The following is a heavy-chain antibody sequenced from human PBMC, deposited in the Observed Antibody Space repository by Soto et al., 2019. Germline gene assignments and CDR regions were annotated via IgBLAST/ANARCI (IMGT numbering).Heavy chain of an antibody. Sequence: QVQLVESGGGLVKPGGSLRLSCAASGFTFSAYYMSWIRQAPGKGLEWISYISSSGDTGNYADSVKGRFTVSRDNAKNALYLQMSSLRADDTAVYYCARDRGPGVGQFLDYWGQGTLVTVSS. J-gene: IGHJ4*02. CDR1: GFTFSAYY. CDR3: ARDRGPGVGQFLDY. CDR2: ISSSGDTG. V-gene: IGHV3-11*01.